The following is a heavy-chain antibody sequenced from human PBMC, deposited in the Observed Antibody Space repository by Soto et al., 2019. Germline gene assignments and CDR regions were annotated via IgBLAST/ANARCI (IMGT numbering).Heavy chain of an antibody. J-gene: IGHJ5*02. CDR1: GFTFSSYW. Sequence: EVQLVESGGGLVQPGGSLRLSCAASGFTFSSYWMSWVRQAPGKGLEWVANIKQDGSEKYYVDSVKGRFTISRDNAKNALYLQMNSLRAEDTAVYYCARDGDYAWFDPWGQGTMVTVSS. V-gene: IGHV3-7*01. CDR3: ARDGDYAWFDP. D-gene: IGHD4-17*01. CDR2: IKQDGSEK.